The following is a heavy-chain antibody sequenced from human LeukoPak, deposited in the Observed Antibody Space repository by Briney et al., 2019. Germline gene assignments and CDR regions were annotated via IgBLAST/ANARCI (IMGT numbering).Heavy chain of an antibody. CDR1: GGSISSYY. Sequence: PSETLSLTCTVSGGSISSYYWSWIRQPPGKGLEWIGYIYTSGSTNYNPSLESRVTISVDTSKNQFSLKLSSVTAADTAVYYCARTMVAPRPYYYYMDVWGKGTTVTVSS. J-gene: IGHJ6*03. CDR3: ARTMVAPRPYYYYMDV. D-gene: IGHD3-10*01. V-gene: IGHV4-4*09. CDR2: IYTSGST.